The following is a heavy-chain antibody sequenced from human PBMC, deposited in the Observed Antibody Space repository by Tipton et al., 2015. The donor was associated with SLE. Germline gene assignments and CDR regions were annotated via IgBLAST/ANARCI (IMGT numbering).Heavy chain of an antibody. V-gene: IGHV4-31*03. J-gene: IGHJ3*01. CDR3: ARDGALIDVFDV. Sequence: TLSLTCTVSGGSISSGGYYWSWIRQSPGKGLEWIGYISYSGSTNYNSSLKSRLTISVDTSKNQFSLKLSSVTAADTAVYYCARDGALIDVFDVWGQGAMVTVSS. CDR2: ISYSGST. CDR1: GGSISSGGYY. D-gene: IGHD2-8*01.